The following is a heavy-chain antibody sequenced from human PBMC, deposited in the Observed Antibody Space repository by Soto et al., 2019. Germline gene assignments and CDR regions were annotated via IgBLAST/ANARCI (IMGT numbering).Heavy chain of an antibody. CDR2: ISAYNGNT. J-gene: IGHJ5*01. CDR1: GYTFTSYG. D-gene: IGHD6-25*01. Sequence: QVQLVQSGAEVKKPGASVKVSCKASGYTFTSYGISWVRQAPGQGLEWMGRISAYNGNTNYAQKLQGRVTTTTDTSTSTAYMEPTHLRSEDPAVYFWARESTAAALDPWGQGTLVTVSS. V-gene: IGHV1-18*01. CDR3: ARESTAAALDP.